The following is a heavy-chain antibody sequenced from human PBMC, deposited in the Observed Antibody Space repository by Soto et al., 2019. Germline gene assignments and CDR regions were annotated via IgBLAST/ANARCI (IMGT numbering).Heavy chain of an antibody. CDR1: GFTFSSYS. J-gene: IGHJ1*01. V-gene: IGHV3-48*01. Sequence: PGGSLRLSCAASGFTFSSYSMNWVRQAPGKGLEWVSYISSSSSTIYYADSVKGRFTISRDNAKNSLYLQMNSLRAEDTAVYYCAKGGYYDSSGYYDMAEYFQHWGQGTLVTVSS. CDR2: ISSSSSTI. D-gene: IGHD3-22*01. CDR3: AKGGYYDSSGYYDMAEYFQH.